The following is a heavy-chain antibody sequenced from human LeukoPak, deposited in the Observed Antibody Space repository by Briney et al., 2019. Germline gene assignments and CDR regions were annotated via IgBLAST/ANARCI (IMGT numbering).Heavy chain of an antibody. J-gene: IGHJ4*02. D-gene: IGHD6-19*01. CDR3: ARDPYSSGWYGQIFDY. V-gene: IGHV1-18*01. CDR1: GYTFTSYG. CDR2: ISAYNGNT. Sequence: GASVKVSCKASGYTFTSYGISWVRQAPGQGLEWMGWISAYNGNTNYAQKLQGRVTMTTDTSTSTAYMELRSLRSDDTAVYYCARDPYSSGWYGQIFDYWGQGTLVTVSS.